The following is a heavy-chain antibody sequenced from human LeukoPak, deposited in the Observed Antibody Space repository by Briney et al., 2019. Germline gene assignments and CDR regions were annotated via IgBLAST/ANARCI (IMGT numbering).Heavy chain of an antibody. D-gene: IGHD6-19*01. CDR3: ARIRSYRTGWYPGGY. CDR2: INGNGGST. V-gene: IGHV3-23*01. J-gene: IGHJ4*02. Sequence: GGSLRLSCAVSGFTFSSYGMTWVRQAPGKGLEWVSSINGNGGSTHYADSVKGRFTISGDNSKNTLYLQVNSLRVEDTATYYCARIRSYRTGWYPGGYWGQGTLVTVSP. CDR1: GFTFSSYG.